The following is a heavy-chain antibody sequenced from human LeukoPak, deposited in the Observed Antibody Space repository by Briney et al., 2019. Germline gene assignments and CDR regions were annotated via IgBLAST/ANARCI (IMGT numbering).Heavy chain of an antibody. V-gene: IGHV4-59*01. Sequence: PSETLSLPCTVSGGSISSYYWSWIRQPPGKGLEWIGYIYYSGSTNYNPSLKSRVTISVDTSKNQFSLKLSSVTAADTAVYYCAREGIELGYYYYGMDVWGQGTTVTVSS. D-gene: IGHD6-13*01. CDR3: AREGIELGYYYYGMDV. CDR1: GGSISSYY. J-gene: IGHJ6*02. CDR2: IYYSGST.